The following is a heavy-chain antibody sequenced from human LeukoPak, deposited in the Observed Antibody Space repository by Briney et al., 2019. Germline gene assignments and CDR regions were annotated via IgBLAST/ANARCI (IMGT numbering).Heavy chain of an antibody. V-gene: IGHV4-59*01. CDR2: IHYSGST. CDR1: GGSISSYY. CDR3: ARERYHGMDV. D-gene: IGHD1-20*01. J-gene: IGHJ6*02. Sequence: SETLSLTCTVSGGSISSYYWSWIRQPPGKGLEWIGYIHYSGSTNYNPSLKSRVTISVDTSKNQFPLKLSSVTAADTAVYYCARERYHGMDVWGQGTTVTVSS.